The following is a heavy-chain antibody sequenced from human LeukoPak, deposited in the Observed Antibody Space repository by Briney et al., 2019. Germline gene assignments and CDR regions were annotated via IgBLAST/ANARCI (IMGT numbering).Heavy chain of an antibody. CDR3: ARAPVVVGPGVFFEF. CDR2: IYSSGTP. V-gene: IGHV3-53*01. CDR1: GFTVTGNY. D-gene: IGHD2-21*01. Sequence: HPGGSLRLSCVASGFTVTGNYMNWVRQAPGKGLEWVSTIYSSGTPYYADSVKGRFVISRDKSKNTLFLQMNSLRADDTAVYFCARAPVVVGPGVFFEFWGQGTLVTVSA. J-gene: IGHJ4*02.